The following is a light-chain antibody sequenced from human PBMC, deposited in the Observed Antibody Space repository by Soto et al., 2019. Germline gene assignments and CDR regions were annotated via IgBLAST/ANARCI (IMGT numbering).Light chain of an antibody. J-gene: IGKJ1*01. CDR3: QQRTNWSWT. CDR2: DAS. Sequence: EIVLTQSPATLSLSPGERATLSCRASQNVRFYLAWYQQKPGQTPSLLIYDASKRASGIPARFSGSGSGTDFTLTISSLEPEDFAVYYCQQRTNWSWTFGRGTKVEVK. CDR1: QNVRFY. V-gene: IGKV3-11*01.